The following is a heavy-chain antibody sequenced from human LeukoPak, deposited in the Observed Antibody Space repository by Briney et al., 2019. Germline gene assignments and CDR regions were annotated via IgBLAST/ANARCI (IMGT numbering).Heavy chain of an antibody. CDR2: INHSGST. V-gene: IGHV4-34*01. J-gene: IGHJ4*02. CDR1: GGSFSGYY. Sequence: SETLSLTCAVYGGSFSGYYWSWIRQPPGKGLEWIGEINHSGSTNYNPSLKSRVTISVDTSKNQFSLKLSSVTAADTAVYYCHLRRTAAASEDFDYWGQGTLVTVSS. D-gene: IGHD6-25*01. CDR3: HLRRTAAASEDFDY.